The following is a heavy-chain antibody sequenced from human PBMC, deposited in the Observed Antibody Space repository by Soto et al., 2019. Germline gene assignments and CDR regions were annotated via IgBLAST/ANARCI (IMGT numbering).Heavy chain of an antibody. D-gene: IGHD2-15*01. CDR1: GYSFRRYT. CDR2: IIPVPGTA. CDR3: AREGDSSYSLDY. Sequence: QVQLVSSGAEVKKPGSSVKVSCKASGYSFRRYTISWVRQAPGQGLEWLGRIIPVPGTANYAQKFQGRVTITADNSTGTAYLEVTSLTSQDTAVYYCAREGDSSYSLDYVGQGTLVTVSS. J-gene: IGHJ4*02. V-gene: IGHV1-69*08.